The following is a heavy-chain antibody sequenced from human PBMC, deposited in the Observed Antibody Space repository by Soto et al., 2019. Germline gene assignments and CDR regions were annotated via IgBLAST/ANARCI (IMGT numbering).Heavy chain of an antibody. D-gene: IGHD3-16*01. Sequence: SETLSLTCTVSGGSISSYYWSWIRQPPGKGLEWIGYIYYSGSTNYNPSLKSRVTISVDTSKNQFSLKLSSATAADTAVYYCARKAVTTFGAFDIWGQGTMVTVSS. J-gene: IGHJ3*02. CDR3: ARKAVTTFGAFDI. CDR1: GGSISSYY. V-gene: IGHV4-59*01. CDR2: IYYSGST.